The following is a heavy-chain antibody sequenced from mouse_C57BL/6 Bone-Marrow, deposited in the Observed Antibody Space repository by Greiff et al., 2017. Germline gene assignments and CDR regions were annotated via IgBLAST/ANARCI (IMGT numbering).Heavy chain of an antibody. Sequence: EVQLVESGGDLVKPGASLKLSCAASGFTFSSYGMSWVRQTPDKRLEWVATISSGGSYTYYPDSVKGRFTISRDNAKNTLYLQMSSLQPEDTAMSYCAGATTKITSFATDCWGEGISVTVSA. J-gene: IGHJ4*01. CDR1: GFTFSSYG. CDR2: ISSGGSYT. V-gene: IGHV5-6*01. D-gene: IGHD2-4*01. CDR3: AGATTKITSFATDC.